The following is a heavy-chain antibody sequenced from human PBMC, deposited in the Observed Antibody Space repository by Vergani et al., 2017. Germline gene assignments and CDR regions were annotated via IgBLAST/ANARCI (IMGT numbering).Heavy chain of an antibody. CDR2: IIPIFGTA. Sequence: QVQLVQSGVELKKPGSSLKVSCKASGGTFSSYAISWVRQAPGQGLEWLGGIIPIFGTANYAQKFQGRVTITADESTSTAYMELSSLRSEDTAVYYCARAGQQLETINWFDPWGQGTLVTVSS. CDR1: GGTFSSYA. V-gene: IGHV1-69*01. D-gene: IGHD6-13*01. CDR3: ARAGQQLETINWFDP. J-gene: IGHJ5*02.